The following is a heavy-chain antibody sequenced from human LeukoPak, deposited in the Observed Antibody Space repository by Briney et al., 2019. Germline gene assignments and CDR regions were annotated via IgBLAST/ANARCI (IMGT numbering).Heavy chain of an antibody. D-gene: IGHD6-13*01. V-gene: IGHV7-4-1*02. CDR1: GYTFTGYY. CDR3: ARDQSSSWSNYYYMDV. CDR2: INTNTGNP. J-gene: IGHJ6*03. Sequence: ASVKVSCRASGYTFTGYYMHWVRQAPGQGLEWMGWINTNTGNPTYAQGFTGRFVFSLDTSVSTAYLQISSLEAEDTAVYYCARDQSSSWSNYYYMDVWGKGTTVTVSS.